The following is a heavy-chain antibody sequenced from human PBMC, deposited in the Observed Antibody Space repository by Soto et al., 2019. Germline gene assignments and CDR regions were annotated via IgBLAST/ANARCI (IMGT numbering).Heavy chain of an antibody. J-gene: IGHJ6*02. CDR1: GGSISSSNW. CDR3: AIMVFEGPVAGRSGNYYYGMDV. Sequence: SETLSLTCAVSGGSISSSNWWSWVRQPPGKGLEWIGEIYHSGSTNYNPSLKSRVTISVDKSKNQFSLKLSSVTAADTAVYYCAIMVFEGPVAGRSGNYYYGMDVWGQGTTVTVSS. V-gene: IGHV4-4*02. CDR2: IYHSGST. D-gene: IGHD6-19*01.